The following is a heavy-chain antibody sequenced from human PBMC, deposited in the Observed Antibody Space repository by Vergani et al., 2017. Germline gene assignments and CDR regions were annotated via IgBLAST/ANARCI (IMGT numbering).Heavy chain of an antibody. CDR2: IRSKANSYAT. J-gene: IGHJ4*02. CDR1: GFTFSGSA. Sequence: EVQLVESGGGLVQPGGSLKLSCAASGFTFSGSAMHWVRQASGKGLEWVGRIRSKANSYATAYAASVKGRFTISRDDSKNTAYLQMNSLKTEDTAVYYCAKDLAHRTEKTYYDILTARNMPDSRGQGTLVTVSS. V-gene: IGHV3-73*02. CDR3: AKDLAHRTEKTYYDILTARNMPDS. D-gene: IGHD3-9*01.